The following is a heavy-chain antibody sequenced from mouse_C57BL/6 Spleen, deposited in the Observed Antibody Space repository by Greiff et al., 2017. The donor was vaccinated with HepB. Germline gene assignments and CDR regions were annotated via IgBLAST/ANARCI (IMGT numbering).Heavy chain of an antibody. D-gene: IGHD1-1*01. CDR2: ISYDGSN. V-gene: IGHV3-6*01. Sequence: DVQLQESGPGLVKPSQSLSLTCSVTGYSITSGYYWNWIRQFPGNKLEWMGYISYDGSNNYNPSLKNRISITRDTSKNQFFLKLNSVTTEDTATYYCARGHLLRPAWFAYWGQGTLVTVSA. J-gene: IGHJ3*01. CDR1: GYSITSGYY. CDR3: ARGHLLRPAWFAY.